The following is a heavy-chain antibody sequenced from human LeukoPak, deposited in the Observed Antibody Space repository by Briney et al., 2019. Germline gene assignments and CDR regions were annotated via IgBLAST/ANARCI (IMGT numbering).Heavy chain of an antibody. CDR3: ARRVVVTARNVFDY. D-gene: IGHD2-21*02. J-gene: IGHJ4*02. CDR2: INHSGST. CDR1: GGSFSGHY. V-gene: IGHV4-34*01. Sequence: SETLSLTCAVYGGSFSGHYWSWIRQPPGKGLEWIGEINHSGSTNYNPSLKSRVTISVDTSKNQFSLKLSSVTAADTAVYYCARRVVVTARNVFDYWGQGTLVTVSS.